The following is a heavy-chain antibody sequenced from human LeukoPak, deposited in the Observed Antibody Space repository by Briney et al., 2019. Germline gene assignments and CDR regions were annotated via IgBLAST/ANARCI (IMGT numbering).Heavy chain of an antibody. D-gene: IGHD2-15*01. J-gene: IGHJ4*02. Sequence: PSETLSLTCAVYGGSFSGYYWSWIRQPPGKGLEWIGEINHSGSSSYNPSLKSRVTISVDTSKNQFSLKLSSVTAADTAVYYCARGVKVAARALGYWGQGTLDTVSS. CDR3: ARGVKVAARALGY. CDR1: GGSFSGYY. CDR2: INHSGSS. V-gene: IGHV4-34*01.